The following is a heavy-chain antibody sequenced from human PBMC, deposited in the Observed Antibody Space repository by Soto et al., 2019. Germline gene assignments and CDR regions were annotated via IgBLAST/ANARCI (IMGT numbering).Heavy chain of an antibody. D-gene: IGHD6-19*01. CDR2: INHSGST. J-gene: IGHJ6*03. CDR3: ARVRPRSIAVAGHYYYYYMDV. Sequence: SETLSLTCAVYGGSFSGYYWSWIRQPPGKGLEWIGEINHSGSTNYNPSLKSRVTISVDTSKNQFSLKLSSVTAADTAVYYCARVRPRSIAVAGHYYYYYMDVWGKGTTVTVSS. CDR1: GGSFSGYY. V-gene: IGHV4-34*01.